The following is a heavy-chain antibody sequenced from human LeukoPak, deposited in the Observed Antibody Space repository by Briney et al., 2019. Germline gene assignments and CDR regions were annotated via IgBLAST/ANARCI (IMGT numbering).Heavy chain of an antibody. CDR3: ARRIIMSAAGVPDTWLDP. J-gene: IGHJ5*02. CDR1: GGSISSYY. Sequence: PSETLSLTCTVSGGSISSYYWSWIRQPPGKGLEWIAYLFYSGSTDYNPSLESRVTISVDTSKNQFSLKLRSVTAADTAVYYCARRIIMSAAGVPDTWLDPWGQGILVTVSS. D-gene: IGHD2-8*01. CDR2: LFYSGST. V-gene: IGHV4-59*01.